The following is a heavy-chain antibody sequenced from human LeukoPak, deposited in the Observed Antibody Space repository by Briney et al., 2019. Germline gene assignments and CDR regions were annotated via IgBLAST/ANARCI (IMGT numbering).Heavy chain of an antibody. CDR1: GGSFSGYY. Sequence: SETLSLTCAVYGGSFSGYYWSWIRQPPGKGLEWIGEINHSGSTNDNPSLKSRVTMPVDTSKNQFSLKLSSVTAADTAVYYCAREVHGRDIVVVVALYFDYWGQGTLVTVSS. D-gene: IGHD2-15*01. CDR2: INHSGST. CDR3: AREVHGRDIVVVVALYFDY. V-gene: IGHV4-34*01. J-gene: IGHJ4*02.